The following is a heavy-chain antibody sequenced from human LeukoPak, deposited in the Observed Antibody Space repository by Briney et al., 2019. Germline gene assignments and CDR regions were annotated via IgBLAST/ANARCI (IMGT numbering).Heavy chain of an antibody. CDR3: ARDRAWGGAFDI. Sequence: SETLSLTCTVSGGSISSGGYYWSWIRQHPGKGLEWIGYIYYSGSTYYNPSLKSRVTISVDTSKNQFSLKLSSVTAADTAVYYCARDRAWGGAFDIWGQGTMVTVSS. D-gene: IGHD3-16*01. CDR2: IYYSGST. V-gene: IGHV4-31*03. J-gene: IGHJ3*02. CDR1: GGSISSGGYY.